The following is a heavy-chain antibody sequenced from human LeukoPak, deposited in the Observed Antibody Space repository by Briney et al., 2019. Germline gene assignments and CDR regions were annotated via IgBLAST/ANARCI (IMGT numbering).Heavy chain of an antibody. J-gene: IGHJ4*02. D-gene: IGHD2-15*01. CDR2: INPNSGGT. V-gene: IGHV1-2*02. Sequence: ASVKVSCKASVYSFTGYYMHWVRQAPGQGLDWMGWINPNSGGTNYAQKFQGRVTMTRDTSISTAYMELSRLRSDDTAVYYCARGVVVAATLLFDYWGQGTLLTVSS. CDR1: VYSFTGYY. CDR3: ARGVVVAATLLFDY.